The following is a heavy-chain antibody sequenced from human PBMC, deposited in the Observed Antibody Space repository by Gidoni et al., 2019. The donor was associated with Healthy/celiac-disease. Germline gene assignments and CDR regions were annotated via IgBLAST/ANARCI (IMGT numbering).Heavy chain of an antibody. CDR2: ISSSSSTI. Sequence: EVQLVESGGGLVQPGGSLRLSCAASGFPFSSYSMNWFRQAPGKGLEWVSYISSSSSTIYYADSVKGRFTISRDNAKNSLYLQMNSLRAEDTAVYYCAREEYSSGYEPSPKADYWGQGTLVTVSS. D-gene: IGHD6-19*01. CDR3: AREEYSSGYEPSPKADY. CDR1: GFPFSSYS. V-gene: IGHV3-48*01. J-gene: IGHJ4*02.